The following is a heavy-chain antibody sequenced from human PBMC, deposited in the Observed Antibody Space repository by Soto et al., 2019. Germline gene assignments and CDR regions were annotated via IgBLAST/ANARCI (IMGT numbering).Heavy chain of an antibody. CDR2: IFPSDSVT. V-gene: IGHV5-51*01. J-gene: IGHJ4*02. CDR3: VRGIDRNCAGF. D-gene: IGHD2-21*01. CDR1: GYTFTNYW. Sequence: GESLKISCKASGYTFTNYWIGWERQVPGEGLEWMGFIFPSDSVTRYSPSFQGQVTISVDKSVDTTYLQWGSLKASDTALYYCVRGIDRNCAGFWGLGTMVTVS.